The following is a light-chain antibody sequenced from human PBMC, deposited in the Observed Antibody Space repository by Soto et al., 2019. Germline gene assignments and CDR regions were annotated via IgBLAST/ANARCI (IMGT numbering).Light chain of an antibody. CDR1: QNIDMY. J-gene: IGKJ4*01. CDR3: QQSYRSPPFT. CDR2: AAS. V-gene: IGKV1-39*01. Sequence: DIQLTHSPSSLSASVGDRLTITCRASQNIDMYLSWYQQKPAKAPKLPIFAASTLQKGVLSRFSGSGSGTHFSITTSGLQPADSATYYCQQSYRSPPFTFGAGTKVEIK.